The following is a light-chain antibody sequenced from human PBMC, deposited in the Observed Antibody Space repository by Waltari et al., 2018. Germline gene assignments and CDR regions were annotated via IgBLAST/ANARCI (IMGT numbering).Light chain of an antibody. CDR1: QAIDIF. Sequence: DIHLTQSPSFLSASVGDRVTITCRASQAIDIFLALYQQKPGKAPKLLIYAASTLQSGVPSRFSGSGSGTDCTLTISSLQPEDFATYYCQQLNSYPPYTFGQGTKLEIK. J-gene: IGKJ2*01. V-gene: IGKV1-9*01. CDR2: AAS. CDR3: QQLNSYPPYT.